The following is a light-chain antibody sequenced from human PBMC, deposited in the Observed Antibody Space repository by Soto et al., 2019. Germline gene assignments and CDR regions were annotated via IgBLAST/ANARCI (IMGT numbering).Light chain of an antibody. Sequence: AIQMTQSPSSVSAYVGNRVTITCRASQAIRNDLGWYQKKPGKAPKLLIYAASTLQSGVPSRFIGRGSGREFTLTISSLQPEDIATYYCLQDFNYPRTFGQGTKVEVE. J-gene: IGKJ1*01. CDR1: QAIRND. V-gene: IGKV1-6*01. CDR3: LQDFNYPRT. CDR2: AAS.